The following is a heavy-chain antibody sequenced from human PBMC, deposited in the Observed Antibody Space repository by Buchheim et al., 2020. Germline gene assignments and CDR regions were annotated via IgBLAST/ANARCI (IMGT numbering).Heavy chain of an antibody. J-gene: IGHJ6*02. CDR3: ARLWALTGPSYFGMDV. CDR1: GYTFTTYW. CDR2: IYPYDSDT. V-gene: IGHV5-51*01. D-gene: IGHD3-16*01. Sequence: EVQLVQSGAEVKKPGESLKISCKGSGYTFTTYWIGWVRQMPGNGLEWMGTIYPYDSDTRYSPSFQGQVTVSADKSSSTAYLQWGSRKASDTAMYYGARLWALTGPSYFGMDVGGQGTT.